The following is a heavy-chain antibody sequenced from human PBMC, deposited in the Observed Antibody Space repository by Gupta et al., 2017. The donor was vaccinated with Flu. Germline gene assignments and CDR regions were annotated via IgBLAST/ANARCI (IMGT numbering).Heavy chain of an antibody. CDR1: GASISSGNYY. D-gene: IGHD3-16*01. Sequence: QVQLQESGPGLVQPSQTLSLTCTVSGASISSGNYYWTWIRQPAGKGLEWIGRLSPSGSTNYNPSLKSRVTISIDTSKNQFSLKLSSVTAADTAVEDCARASGGNVPCDYWGPGTLGTVSS. V-gene: IGHV4-61*02. J-gene: IGHJ4*02. CDR2: LSPSGST. CDR3: ARASGGNVPCDY.